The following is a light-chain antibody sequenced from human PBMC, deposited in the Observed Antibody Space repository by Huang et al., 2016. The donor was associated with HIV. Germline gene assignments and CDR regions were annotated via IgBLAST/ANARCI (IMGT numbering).Light chain of an antibody. CDR1: QNISTD. Sequence: IQMTQSPSSLSASVGDRVTITCRAGQNISTDLNWYQQKPGEGPKPLIYFESNLQSGHPSRLSDSGSGTHFTVTISSLRPEDFATYYCQQGFNTPTFGQRTKVETK. CDR2: FES. V-gene: IGKV1-39*01. CDR3: QQGFNTPT. J-gene: IGKJ1*01.